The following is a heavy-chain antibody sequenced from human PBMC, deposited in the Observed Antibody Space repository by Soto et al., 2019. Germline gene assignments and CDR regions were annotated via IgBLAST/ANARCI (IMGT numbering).Heavy chain of an antibody. Sequence: GGSLRLSCAASGFTFSGYGMRWVRQAPGKGLDWVSAISDTGTTTFYAESVKGRFTMSRDNSKNTLYLQMDSLRAEDTAVYYCVTGAGRTSRFMGVWGKGTTVTVSS. D-gene: IGHD3-3*01. V-gene: IGHV3-23*01. CDR3: VTGAGRTSRFMGV. CDR1: GFTFSGYG. J-gene: IGHJ6*03. CDR2: ISDTGTTT.